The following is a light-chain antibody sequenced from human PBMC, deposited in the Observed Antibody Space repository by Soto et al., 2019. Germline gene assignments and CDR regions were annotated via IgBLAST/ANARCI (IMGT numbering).Light chain of an antibody. Sequence: IKLTQSPSSLSAYVGDRVAITCQASQDIKNNLNWFQQKPGKAPKPLIYDASNLETGVPSRFSGSGSGTDFTLIINRLQPEDIATYYCQQHDNLPTFGQGTRLEIK. J-gene: IGKJ5*01. CDR2: DAS. CDR1: QDIKNN. V-gene: IGKV1-33*01. CDR3: QQHDNLPT.